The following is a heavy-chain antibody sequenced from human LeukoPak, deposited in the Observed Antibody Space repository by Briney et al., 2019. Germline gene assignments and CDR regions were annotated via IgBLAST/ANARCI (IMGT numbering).Heavy chain of an antibody. CDR2: VSTGGSTT. J-gene: IGHJ4*02. D-gene: IGHD2-21*01. CDR1: GFQFSHYA. V-gene: IGHV3-23*01. CDR3: AKEGVISETFDC. Sequence: PGGSLSLSCVASGFQFSHYAIHWARQAPGKGLEWVSLVSTGGSTTYYADSVRGRLNVSRDNAKDTVFLQLNSLRAEDTAIYYCAKEGVISETFDCWGQGVLVTVSS.